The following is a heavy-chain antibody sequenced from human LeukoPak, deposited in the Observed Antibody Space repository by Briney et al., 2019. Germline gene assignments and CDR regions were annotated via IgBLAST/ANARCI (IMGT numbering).Heavy chain of an antibody. J-gene: IGHJ4*02. CDR1: GGTFSSYG. V-gene: IGHV1-18*01. CDR2: ISAYNGST. Sequence: ASVKVSCKASGGTFSSYGISWVRQAPGQGLEWMGWISAYNGSTNYAQKLQGRVTMTTDTSTSTAYMELRSLRSDDTAVYYCAREGSIAAAGTRDYWGQGTLVTVSS. D-gene: IGHD6-13*01. CDR3: AREGSIAAAGTRDY.